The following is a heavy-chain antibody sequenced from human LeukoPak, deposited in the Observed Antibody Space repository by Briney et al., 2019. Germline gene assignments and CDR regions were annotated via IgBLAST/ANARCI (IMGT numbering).Heavy chain of an antibody. CDR3: ARGFGYCSGGSCYSGSYYYYYYYMDV. Sequence: SKPLSLTCAVSGYSISSGYYWGWIRQPPGKGLEWIGSIYHSGSTYYNPSLKSRVTISVDTSKNQFSLKLSSVTAADTAVYYCARGFGYCSGGSCYSGSYYYYYYYMDVWGKGTTVTVSS. CDR2: IYHSGST. V-gene: IGHV4-38-2*01. D-gene: IGHD2-15*01. J-gene: IGHJ6*03. CDR1: GYSISSGYY.